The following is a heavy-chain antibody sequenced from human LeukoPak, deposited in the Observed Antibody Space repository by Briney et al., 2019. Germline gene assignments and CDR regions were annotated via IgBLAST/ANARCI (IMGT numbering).Heavy chain of an antibody. CDR3: ARDLKGGWYFDL. D-gene: IGHD5-24*01. J-gene: IGHJ2*01. Sequence: SETLSLTCTVSGGSISSYYWSWIRQPAGKGLEWIGYIYHSGSTYYNPSLKSRVTISVDRSKNQFSLKLSSVTAADTAVYYCARDLKGGWYFDLWGRGTLVTVSS. V-gene: IGHV4-59*06. CDR2: IYHSGST. CDR1: GGSISSYY.